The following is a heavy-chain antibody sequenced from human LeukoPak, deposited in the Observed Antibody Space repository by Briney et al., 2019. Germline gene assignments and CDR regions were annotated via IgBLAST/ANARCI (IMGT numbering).Heavy chain of an antibody. CDR1: GLTFISNW. CDR3: ARLNYDFWSGVWEGYYMDV. D-gene: IGHD3-3*01. J-gene: IGHJ6*03. Sequence: GGAPRLPSSAAGLTFISNWMTWVRRAPGRGREGGATIGADGSEKYYVDSVKGRFTISRDNAKNSLYLQVNSLRAEDTAVYYCARLNYDFWSGVWEGYYMDVWGKGTTVTVSS. CDR2: IGADGSEK. V-gene: IGHV3-7*01.